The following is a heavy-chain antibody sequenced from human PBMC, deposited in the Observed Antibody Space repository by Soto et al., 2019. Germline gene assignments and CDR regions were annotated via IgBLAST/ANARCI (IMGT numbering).Heavy chain of an antibody. CDR3: ARDLVECSGGSCRDMQYGMDV. Sequence: ASVKVSCKASGYTFTGYYMHWVRQAPGQGLEWMGWINPNSGGTNYAQKFQGWVTMTRDTSISTAYMELSRLRSDDTAVYYCARDLVECSGGSCRDMQYGMDVWGQGTTVTVSS. CDR1: GYTFTGYY. D-gene: IGHD2-15*01. V-gene: IGHV1-2*04. CDR2: INPNSGGT. J-gene: IGHJ6*02.